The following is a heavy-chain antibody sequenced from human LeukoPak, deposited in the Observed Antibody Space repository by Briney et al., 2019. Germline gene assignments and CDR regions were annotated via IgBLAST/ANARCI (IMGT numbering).Heavy chain of an antibody. D-gene: IGHD3-10*01. V-gene: IGHV4-39*07. Sequence: PSETLSLTCTVSGGSISSSSYYWGWIRQPPGKGLEWIGSIYYSGSTYYNPSLKSRVTISVDTSKNQFSLKLSSVTAADTAVYYCARESVHVLLWFGELSNWGQGTLVTVSS. CDR3: ARESVHVLLWFGELSN. CDR2: IYYSGST. CDR1: GGSISSSSYY. J-gene: IGHJ4*02.